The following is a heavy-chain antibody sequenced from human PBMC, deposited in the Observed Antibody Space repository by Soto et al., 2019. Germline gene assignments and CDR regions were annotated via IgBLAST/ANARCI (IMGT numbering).Heavy chain of an antibody. CDR3: ARSVPNTYYHFWSGYSAFDY. D-gene: IGHD3-3*01. J-gene: IGHJ4*02. CDR1: GGSISSSNW. CDR2: IYHSGST. Sequence: SETLSLTCAVSGGSISSSNWWSWVRQPPGKGLEWIGEIYHSGSTNYNPSLKSRVTISVDKSKNQFSLKLSSVTAADTAVYYCARSVPNTYYHFWSGYSAFDYWGQGTLVTVPQ. V-gene: IGHV4-4*02.